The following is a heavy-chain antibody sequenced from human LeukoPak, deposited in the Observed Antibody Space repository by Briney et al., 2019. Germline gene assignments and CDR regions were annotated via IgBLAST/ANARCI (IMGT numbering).Heavy chain of an antibody. J-gene: IGHJ4*02. V-gene: IGHV3-23*01. Sequence: PGGSLRLSCAASGFTFSSYTMTWVRQAPGKGLEWVSAISTSGTDTYYADSVKGRFSISRDNSKNTLYVQMNSLRAEDTAVYYCTTSPANHDVWGQGTLVTVSS. CDR2: ISTSGTDT. CDR3: TTSPANHDV. CDR1: GFTFSSYT. D-gene: IGHD2/OR15-2a*01.